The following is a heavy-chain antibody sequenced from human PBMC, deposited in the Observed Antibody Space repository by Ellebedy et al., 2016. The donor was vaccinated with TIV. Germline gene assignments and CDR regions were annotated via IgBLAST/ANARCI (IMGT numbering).Heavy chain of an antibody. CDR3: ARELTRITMVRGVIITGWGMDV. Sequence: GESLKISCAASGFAFSSYWMHWVRQVPGKGLMWVSHIISDGSDTNYADSVKGRFTISRDNAKNSLYLQMNSLRAEDTAVYYCARELTRITMVRGVIITGWGMDVWGQGSTVTVSS. CDR2: IISDGSDT. CDR1: GFAFSSYW. V-gene: IGHV3-74*01. J-gene: IGHJ6*02. D-gene: IGHD3-10*01.